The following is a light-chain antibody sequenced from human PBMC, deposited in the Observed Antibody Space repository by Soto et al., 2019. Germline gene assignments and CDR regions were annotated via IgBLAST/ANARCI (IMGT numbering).Light chain of an antibody. CDR2: GAS. CDR1: QSISTF. V-gene: IGKV3-11*01. CDR3: QQRSNWPPIT. J-gene: IGKJ5*01. Sequence: ELVMTQSPATLSVAPGERATLSCRASQSISTFLAWYQQKPGQAPRLLIYGASTRATDIPARFSGSGSGTDFTLTISSLEPEDFAVYYCQQRSNWPPITFGQGTRLEIK.